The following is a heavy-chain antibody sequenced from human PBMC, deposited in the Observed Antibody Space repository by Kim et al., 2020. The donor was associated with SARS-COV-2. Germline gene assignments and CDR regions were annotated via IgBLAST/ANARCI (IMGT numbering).Heavy chain of an antibody. CDR2: IKQDGSEK. D-gene: IGHD1-26*01. J-gene: IGHJ4*02. CDR1: GFTFSSYW. V-gene: IGHV3-7*03. Sequence: GGSLRLSCAASGFTFSSYWMSWVRQAPGKGLEWVANIKQDGSEKYYVDSVKGRFTISRDNAKNSLYLQMNSLRAEDTAVYYCARYEVASGSTGGGYFDYWGQGTLVTVSS. CDR3: ARYEVASGSTGGGYFDY.